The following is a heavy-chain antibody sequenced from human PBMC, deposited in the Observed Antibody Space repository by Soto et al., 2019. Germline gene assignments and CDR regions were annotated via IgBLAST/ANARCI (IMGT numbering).Heavy chain of an antibody. CDR1: GFTFGDYA. V-gene: IGHV3-49*03. CDR3: TSYPEYYYDSSGYPLPQYYYGMDV. CDR2: IRSKAYGGTT. Sequence: GGSLRLSCTASGFTFGDYAMSWFRQAPGKGLEWVGFIRSKAYGGTTEYAASVEGRFTISRDDSKSIAHLQMNSLKTEDTAVYYCTSYPEYYYDSSGYPLPQYYYGMDVWGQGTTVTVSS. D-gene: IGHD3-22*01. J-gene: IGHJ6*02.